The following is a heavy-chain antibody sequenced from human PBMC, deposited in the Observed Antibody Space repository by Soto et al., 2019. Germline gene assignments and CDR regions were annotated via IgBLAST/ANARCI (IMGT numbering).Heavy chain of an antibody. CDR1: GGTFSSYA. D-gene: IGHD4-4*01. CDR2: IIPIFGTA. J-gene: IGHJ6*02. Sequence: SVKVSCKASGGTFSSYAISWVRQAPGQGLEWLGGIIPIFGTANYAQKFQGRVTITADESTSTAYMELSSLRSEDTAVYYCARERATVTTYEYYYYYGMDVWGQGTTVTISS. V-gene: IGHV1-69*13. CDR3: ARERATVTTYEYYYYYGMDV.